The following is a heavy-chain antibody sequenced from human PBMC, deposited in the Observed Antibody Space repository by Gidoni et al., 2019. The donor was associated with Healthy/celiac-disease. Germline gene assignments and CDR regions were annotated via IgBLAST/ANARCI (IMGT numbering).Heavy chain of an antibody. Sequence: EVQLVESGGGLVKPGGSLRLARAASGFTFSNAWMSWVRQAPGKGLEWVGRIKSKTDGGTTDYAAPVKGRFTISRDDSKNTLYLQMNSLKTEDTAVYYCTTEFGVFDPWGQGTLVTVSS. V-gene: IGHV3-15*01. CDR3: TTEFGVFDP. D-gene: IGHD3-10*01. J-gene: IGHJ5*02. CDR2: IKSKTDGGTT. CDR1: GFTFSNAW.